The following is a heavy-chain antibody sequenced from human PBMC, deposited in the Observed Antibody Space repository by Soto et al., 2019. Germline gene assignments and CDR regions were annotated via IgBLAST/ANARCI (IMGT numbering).Heavy chain of an antibody. D-gene: IGHD2-15*01. CDR3: ARDGGYCSGGSGCKWFDP. CDR1: GGSLSSSKW. CDR2: IYQSGST. J-gene: IGHJ5*02. V-gene: IGHV4-4*02. Sequence: SENLSLTLDVSGGSLSSSKWWSWGREPRGKGVEWIGEIYQSGSTNYNPSLKSRVTISVDKSKNQFSLKLSSVTAADTAVYYCARDGGYCSGGSGCKWFDPWGQGTLVTVSS.